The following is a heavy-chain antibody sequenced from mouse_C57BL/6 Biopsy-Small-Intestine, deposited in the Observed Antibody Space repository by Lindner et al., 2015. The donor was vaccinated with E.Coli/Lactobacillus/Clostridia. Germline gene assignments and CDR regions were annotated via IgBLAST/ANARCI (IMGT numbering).Heavy chain of an antibody. V-gene: IGHV1-7*01. J-gene: IGHJ4*01. CDR3: ARHYFGSYATNY. D-gene: IGHD1-1*01. CDR2: INPSSGFS. Sequence: VQLQESGTELAKPGASVKLSCKASGYTFTNYWMHWVKQRPGQGLEWIGYINPSSGFSSYNQKFKDKATLTADKSSSTAYMQLSSLTYEDSAVYFCARHYFGSYATNYWGQGTSVTVSS. CDR1: GYTFTNYW.